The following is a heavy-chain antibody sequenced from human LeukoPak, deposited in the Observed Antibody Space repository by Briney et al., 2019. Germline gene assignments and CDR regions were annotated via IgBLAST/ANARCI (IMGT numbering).Heavy chain of an antibody. V-gene: IGHV1-18*01. J-gene: IGHJ5*02. Sequence: GASVKVSCKASGYTFTSYGINWVRQAPGQGLEWVGWISPYNGNTNSAQKLQGRVTMTTDTSTTTAYMELRSLRSDDTAVYYCARTPRDLPSFNWFDPWGQGTLVTVSS. CDR3: ARTPRDLPSFNWFDP. CDR2: ISPYNGNT. CDR1: GYTFTSYG.